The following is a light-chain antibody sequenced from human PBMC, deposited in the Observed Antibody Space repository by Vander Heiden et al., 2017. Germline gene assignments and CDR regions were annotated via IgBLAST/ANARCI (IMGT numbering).Light chain of an antibody. CDR3: CSYAGNRYV. V-gene: IGLV2-23*01. Sequence: QSALTQPASASGAPGQSITISCTGASSDVGSYNLVSWYQQHPGKAPKLMIYDGTKRPSGVSNRFSGSKSGNTASLTISGLQAEDEADYYCCSYAGNRYVFGTGTKVTVL. CDR1: SSDVGSYNL. CDR2: DGT. J-gene: IGLJ1*01.